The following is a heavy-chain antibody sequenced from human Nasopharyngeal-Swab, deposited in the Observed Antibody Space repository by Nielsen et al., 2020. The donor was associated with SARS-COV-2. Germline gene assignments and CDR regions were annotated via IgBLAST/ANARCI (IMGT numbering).Heavy chain of an antibody. CDR3: ARSLPRDYYYMDV. V-gene: IGHV3-9*01. Sequence: WIRQPPGKGLEWVSGISWNRGSIGYADSVKGRFTISRDNAKNSLYLQMHSLRAEDTALYYCARSLPRDYYYMDVWGKGTTVTVSS. J-gene: IGHJ6*03. CDR2: ISWNRGSI. D-gene: IGHD4-23*01.